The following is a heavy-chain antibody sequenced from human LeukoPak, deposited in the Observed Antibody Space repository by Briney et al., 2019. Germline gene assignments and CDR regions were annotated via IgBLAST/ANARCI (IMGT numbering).Heavy chain of an antibody. CDR2: IRYDGSNK. V-gene: IGHV3-30*02. CDR3: AKDHGYSSGCSDY. D-gene: IGHD6-19*01. J-gene: IGHJ4*02. CDR1: GFTSSSYG. Sequence: GGSLRLSCAASGFTSSSYGMHWVRQAPGKGLEWVAFIRYDGSNKYYADSVKGRFTISRDNSKNTLYLQMNSLRAEDTAVYYCAKDHGYSSGCSDYWGQGTLVTVSS.